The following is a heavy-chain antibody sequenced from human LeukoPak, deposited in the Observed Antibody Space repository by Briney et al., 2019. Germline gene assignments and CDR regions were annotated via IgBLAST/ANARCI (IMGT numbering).Heavy chain of an antibody. V-gene: IGHV3-23*01. CDR3: AKSSSGYYKPDY. CDR2: IFGAGKNTT. D-gene: IGHD3-22*01. Sequence: GGSLRLSCEASGFTFSNYAMNWVRQAPGKGLEWVSIIFGAGKNTTYYADSVKGRFTVSRDNSKNTLYLQMNSLRAEDTAVYYCAKSSSGYYKPDYWGQGTLVTVSS. J-gene: IGHJ4*02. CDR1: GFTFSNYA.